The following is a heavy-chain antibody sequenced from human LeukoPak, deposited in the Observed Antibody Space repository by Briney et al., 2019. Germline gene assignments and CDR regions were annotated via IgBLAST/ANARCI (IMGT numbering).Heavy chain of an antibody. CDR2: VNPTSGGT. Sequence: EASVKVSCKASGYTFTGNYMHWVRQAPGQGLEWMGWVNPTSGGTKYEQNFQGRVTMTRVTSISTAYMELSRLRSDDTAVYYCVRAYYYHMDVWGQGTTVTVSS. D-gene: IGHD3-22*01. CDR1: GYTFTGNY. J-gene: IGHJ6*02. CDR3: VRAYYYHMDV. V-gene: IGHV1-2*02.